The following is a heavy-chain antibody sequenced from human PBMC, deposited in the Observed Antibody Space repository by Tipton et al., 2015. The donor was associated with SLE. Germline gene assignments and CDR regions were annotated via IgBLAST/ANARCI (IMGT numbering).Heavy chain of an antibody. V-gene: IGHV4-39*07. CDR3: ARANERFLEWSPPDD. CDR1: GDSISSSTYY. D-gene: IGHD3-3*01. J-gene: IGHJ4*02. Sequence: TLSLTCIVSGDSISSSTYYWGWIRQPPGKGLEWIGSVHHSGSTDYNPSLKSRVIMSVDTSKNQFSLNLISVTAADTAVYYCARANERFLEWSPPDDWGPGALVTVSS. CDR2: VHHSGST.